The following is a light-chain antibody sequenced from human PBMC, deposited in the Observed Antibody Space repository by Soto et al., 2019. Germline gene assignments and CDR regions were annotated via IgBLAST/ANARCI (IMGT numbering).Light chain of an antibody. CDR1: QKINNW. V-gene: IGKV1-5*03. CDR2: EAS. Sequence: DFQMTQSPSTLSASVGDSFTITCRASQKINNWLAWYQQKPGKAPKLLIYEASNLQSGVPSRFSGSGSGTEFSLTISSLQPDDFATYYCQQYNSYSYTFGKGTKLEIK. CDR3: QQYNSYSYT. J-gene: IGKJ2*01.